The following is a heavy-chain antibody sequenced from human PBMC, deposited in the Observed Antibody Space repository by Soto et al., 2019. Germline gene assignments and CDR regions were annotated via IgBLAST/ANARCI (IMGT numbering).Heavy chain of an antibody. CDR3: ARSGAWVDY. V-gene: IGHV3-33*01. CDR1: GFTFSSYG. CDR2: IWYDGSNK. D-gene: IGHD7-27*01. Sequence: QVQLVESGGGVVQPGRSLRLSCAASGFTFSSYGMHWVRQAPGKGLEWVAVIWYDGSNKYYADSVKGRFTISRDNSKNSLYLQMNSLRAEDTAVYYCARSGAWVDYWGQGTLVTVSS. J-gene: IGHJ4*02.